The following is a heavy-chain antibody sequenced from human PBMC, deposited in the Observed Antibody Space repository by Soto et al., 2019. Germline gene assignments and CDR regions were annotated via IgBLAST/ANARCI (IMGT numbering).Heavy chain of an antibody. J-gene: IGHJ6*03. CDR2: IYHSGST. D-gene: IGHD2-2*01. CDR3: ARVVGHCSSASCAGWGTNYYMDV. Sequence: QVQLQESGPGLVKPSGTLSLTCAISSGSISSSNWWRLVRQPPGKVLECIGAIYHSGSTNYNPSLKRRVTRSAAKSRNHFFLKRRSVTATGTAVYYCARVVGHCSSASCAGWGTNYYMDVWGKGTTFTVSS. V-gene: IGHV4-4*02. CDR1: SGSISSSNW.